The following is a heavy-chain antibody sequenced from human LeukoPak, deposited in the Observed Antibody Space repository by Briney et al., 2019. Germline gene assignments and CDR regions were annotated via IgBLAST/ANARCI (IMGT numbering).Heavy chain of an antibody. D-gene: IGHD7-27*01. CDR1: GFIFSKYA. V-gene: IGHV3-23*01. CDR3: ARVIGNNWGSGYVTGDDY. J-gene: IGHJ4*02. Sequence: GGSLRLSCAASGFIFSKYAMTGVRQAPGKGLEWVSSISGSASNTYYTNSVKGRFTISRDNSKNTLYLQMNSLRAEDTAIYYCARVIGNNWGSGYVTGDDYWGQGTLLTVSS. CDR2: ISGSASNT.